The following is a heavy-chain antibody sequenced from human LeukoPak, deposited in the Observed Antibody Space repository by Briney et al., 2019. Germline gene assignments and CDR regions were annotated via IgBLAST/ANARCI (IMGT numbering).Heavy chain of an antibody. CDR1: GYTFTSYG. Sequence: ASVKVSCKASGYTFTSYGISWVRQAPGQGLEWMGWISAYNGNTNYARKLQGRVTMTTDTSTSTAYMELRSLRSDDTAVYYCARGSITIFGVVIPFDYWGQGTLVTVSS. V-gene: IGHV1-18*01. D-gene: IGHD3-3*01. CDR3: ARGSITIFGVVIPFDY. CDR2: ISAYNGNT. J-gene: IGHJ4*02.